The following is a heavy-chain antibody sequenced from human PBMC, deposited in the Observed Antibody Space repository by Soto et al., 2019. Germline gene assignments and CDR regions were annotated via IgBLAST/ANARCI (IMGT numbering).Heavy chain of an antibody. CDR3: ATGVIWIGYFTVDS. V-gene: IGHV1-69*13. D-gene: IGHD3-3*01. Sequence: SVKVSCKASGGSFGNSAINWVRQTPGQGLEWLGGFIPVYRTLNYAQKFQGRVTITADESTGTAYMTLSSLASDDTAVYYCATGVIWIGYFTVDSWGKGTRVTVPS. CDR2: FIPVYRTL. CDR1: GGSFGNSA. J-gene: IGHJ4*02.